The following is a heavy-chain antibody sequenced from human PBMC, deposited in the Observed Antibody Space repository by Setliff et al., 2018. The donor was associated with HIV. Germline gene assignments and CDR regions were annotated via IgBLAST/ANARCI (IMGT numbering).Heavy chain of an antibody. CDR2: ISWNSGSI. V-gene: IGHV3-9*01. D-gene: IGHD5-12*01. CDR3: AKDLYSGYPDAFDI. J-gene: IGHJ3*02. CDR1: GFTFDDYA. Sequence: SLRLSCAASGFTFDDYAMHWVRQAPGKGLEWVSGISWNSGSIGYADSVKGRFTISRDNAKNSLYLQMNSLRAEDTALYYCAKDLYSGYPDAFDIWGQGTMVTVSS.